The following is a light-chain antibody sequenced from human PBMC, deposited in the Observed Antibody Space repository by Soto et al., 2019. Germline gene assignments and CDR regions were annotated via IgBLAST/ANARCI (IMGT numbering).Light chain of an antibody. V-gene: IGKV1-39*01. J-gene: IGKJ5*01. CDR1: QSISSY. CDR2: AAS. Sequence: DIGLTQSPASLSASLGDRVTITCRASQSISSYLNWYQQKPGKAPKLLIYAASSLQSGVPSRFSGSGAGTDFTLTISSLQPEDFATYYCQQSYSTPPITFGQGTRLEIK. CDR3: QQSYSTPPIT.